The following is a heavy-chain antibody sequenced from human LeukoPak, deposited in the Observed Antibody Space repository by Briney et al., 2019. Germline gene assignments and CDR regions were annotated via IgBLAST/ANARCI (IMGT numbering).Heavy chain of an antibody. V-gene: IGHV7-4-1*02. J-gene: IGHJ4*02. D-gene: IGHD3-10*01. CDR2: INTNTGNP. CDR3: ARNNADGEGRFSY. Sequence: ASVKVSCKASGYSFIKYDMNWVRQAPGQGLEWKGWINTNTGNPTYAQGFTGRFVFSLDTSVSTAYLQISGLKAEDTAVYYCARNNADGEGRFSYWGQGTLVTVSS. CDR1: GYSFIKYD.